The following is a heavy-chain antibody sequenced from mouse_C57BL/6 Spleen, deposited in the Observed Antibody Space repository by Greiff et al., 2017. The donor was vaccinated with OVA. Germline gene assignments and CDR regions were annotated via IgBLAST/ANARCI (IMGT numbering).Heavy chain of an antibody. CDR2: ISDGGSYT. J-gene: IGHJ4*01. D-gene: IGHD1-1*01. Sequence: EVQRVESGGGLVKPGGSLKLSCAASGFTFSSYAMSWVRQTPEKRLEWVATISDGGSYTYYPDNVKGRFTISRDNAKNNLYLQMSHLKSEDTAMYYCARALLLRSYYAMDYWGQGTSVTVSS. V-gene: IGHV5-4*01. CDR3: ARALLLRSYYAMDY. CDR1: GFTFSSYA.